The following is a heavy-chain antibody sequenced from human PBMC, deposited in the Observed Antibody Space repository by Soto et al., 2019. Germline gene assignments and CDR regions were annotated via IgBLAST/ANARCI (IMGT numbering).Heavy chain of an antibody. D-gene: IGHD3-10*01. Sequence: SETLSLTCAFYGGSFDDFYWSWVRQSPGKGLERVGEISHDGGTNYSPSLASRVSISVDTSKNQFSLHLRSVTAADTGLYYCARGQLVWYGDLTPYHRDMDVWGQGTTVTVSS. J-gene: IGHJ6*02. CDR3: ARGQLVWYGDLTPYHRDMDV. V-gene: IGHV4-34*01. CDR1: GGSFDDFY. CDR2: ISHDGGT.